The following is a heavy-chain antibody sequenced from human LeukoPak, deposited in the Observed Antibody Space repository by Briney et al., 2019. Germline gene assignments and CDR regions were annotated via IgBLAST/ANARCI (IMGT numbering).Heavy chain of an antibody. V-gene: IGHV3-53*01. CDR1: GFTVSSNY. CDR3: AREWGEGATRWVDY. J-gene: IGHJ4*02. Sequence: GGSLRLSCAASGFTVSSNYMSWVRQAPGKGLEWVSVIYSGGSTYYADSVKGRFTISRDNSKNTLYLQMNSLRAEDTAVYYCAREWGEGATRWVDYWGQGTLVTVSS. CDR2: IYSGGST. D-gene: IGHD1-26*01.